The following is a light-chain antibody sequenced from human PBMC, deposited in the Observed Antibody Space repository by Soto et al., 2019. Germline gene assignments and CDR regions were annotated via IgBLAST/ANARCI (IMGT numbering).Light chain of an antibody. CDR3: AAWDDSLNAL. J-gene: IGLJ3*02. CDR2: GNR. V-gene: IGLV1-40*01. CDR1: NSNLGAGYD. Sequence: QSVLTQPPSVSGAPGQRVTISCTGNNSNLGAGYDVHWYQQLPGAAPKLVIFGNRNRPSGVPERFSGSKSGTSASLAITGLQAEDEADYYCAAWDDSLNALFGGGTKVTVL.